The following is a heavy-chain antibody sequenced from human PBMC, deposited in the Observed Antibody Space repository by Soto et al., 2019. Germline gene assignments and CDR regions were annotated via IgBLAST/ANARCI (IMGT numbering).Heavy chain of an antibody. Sequence: QVQLMQSGAEVKKPGSSVKVSCKASGGTFSSYTISWVRQAPGQGLEWMGRIIPILGIANYAQKFQGRVTITADKSTSTAYMELSSLRSEDTAVYYCAREDGGLIRDYYYGMDVWGQGTTVTVSS. D-gene: IGHD2-15*01. CDR1: GGTFSSYT. CDR3: AREDGGLIRDYYYGMDV. V-gene: IGHV1-69*08. CDR2: IIPILGIA. J-gene: IGHJ6*02.